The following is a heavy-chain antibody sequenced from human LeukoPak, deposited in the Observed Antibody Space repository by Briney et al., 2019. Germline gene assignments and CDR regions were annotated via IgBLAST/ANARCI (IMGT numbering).Heavy chain of an antibody. V-gene: IGHV4-39*01. CDR1: GGSISSSSYY. Sequence: KTSETLSLTCTVSGGSISSSSYYWGWVRQPPGKGLEWIGSIYYSGSTYYNPSLKSRVTISVDTSKNQFSLKLSSMTAADTAVYYCARHGNDYDFWSGYYRDYWGQGTLVTVSS. CDR2: IYYSGST. D-gene: IGHD3-3*01. J-gene: IGHJ4*02. CDR3: ARHGNDYDFWSGYYRDY.